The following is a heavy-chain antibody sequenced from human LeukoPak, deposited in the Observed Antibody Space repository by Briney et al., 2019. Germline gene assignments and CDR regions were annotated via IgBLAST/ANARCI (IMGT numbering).Heavy chain of an antibody. V-gene: IGHV3-23*01. CDR3: AREGSGYDFAYYYYMDV. J-gene: IGHJ6*03. D-gene: IGHD5-12*01. CDR1: GFTFSTSA. Sequence: GSLRLSCAASGFTFSTSAMTWVRQAPGKGLEWVSGISGSGVTDYADSVKGRFTISRDNSKNTLYLQMNSLRAEDTAVYYCAREGSGYDFAYYYYMDVWGKGTTVTVSS. CDR2: ISGSGVT.